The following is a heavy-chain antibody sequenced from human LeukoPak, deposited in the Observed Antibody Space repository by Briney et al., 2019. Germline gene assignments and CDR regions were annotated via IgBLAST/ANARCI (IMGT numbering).Heavy chain of an antibody. J-gene: IGHJ4*02. CDR3: AKGMNSGSSRSYDY. CDR2: ISGSGGST. D-gene: IGHD1-26*01. CDR1: GFTFSSYA. V-gene: IGHV3-23*01. Sequence: GGPLRLSCAASGFTFSSYAMSWVRQAPGKGLEWVSAISGSGGSTYCADSVKGRFTISRDNSKNTLYLQMNSLRAEDTAVYYCAKGMNSGSSRSYDYWGQGTLVTVSS.